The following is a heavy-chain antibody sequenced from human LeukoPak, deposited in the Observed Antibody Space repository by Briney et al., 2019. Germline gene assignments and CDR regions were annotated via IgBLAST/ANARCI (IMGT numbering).Heavy chain of an antibody. V-gene: IGHV3-30-3*01. CDR2: ISYDANKQ. D-gene: IGHD3-16*01. J-gene: IGHJ6*02. Sequence: GGSLRLSCAVSGFTFSSYTMHWVRQAPGKGLEWVALISYDANKQFQSDSVKGRFTISRDNSKNTLYLQMNSLRVEDTAVYYCARISLAFGMDVWGQGTTVIVSS. CDR3: ARISLAFGMDV. CDR1: GFTFSSYT.